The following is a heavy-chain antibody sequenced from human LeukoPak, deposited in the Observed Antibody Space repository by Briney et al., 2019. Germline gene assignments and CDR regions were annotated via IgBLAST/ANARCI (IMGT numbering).Heavy chain of an antibody. J-gene: IGHJ6*03. D-gene: IGHD3-3*01. V-gene: IGHV4-39*07. CDR2: IYYSGST. CDR1: CGSISSSSYY. CDR3: ARDRREELRFFYYMDA. Sequence: PSETLSLTCTVSCGSISSSSYYWGWIRQPPGKGLEWIGSIYYSGSTYYNPSLKSRVTISVDTSKNQFSLKLSSVTAADTAVYYCARDRREELRFFYYMDAWGKGTTVTVSS.